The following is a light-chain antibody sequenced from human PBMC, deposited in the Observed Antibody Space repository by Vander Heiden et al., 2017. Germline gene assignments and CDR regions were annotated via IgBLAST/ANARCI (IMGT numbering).Light chain of an antibody. Sequence: SYALTQPPSVSVSPGQTACITCSGDKLGDKYACSYQQTPGHSPVLVTDQDSKRSAGIAERFSGSNAGNTATLTSSGTQAMDEADYYCQAWDSSTAWVFGGGTKLTVL. J-gene: IGLJ3*02. CDR1: KLGDKY. CDR2: QDS. CDR3: QAWDSSTAWV. V-gene: IGLV3-1*01.